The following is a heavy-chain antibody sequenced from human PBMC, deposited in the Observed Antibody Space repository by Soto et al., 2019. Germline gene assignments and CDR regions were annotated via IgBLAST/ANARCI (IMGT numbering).Heavy chain of an antibody. D-gene: IGHD2-21*01. V-gene: IGHV4-31*06. Sequence: PSETLSLTCTVSGDSISSATHYWNWIRQHPGKGLEWIGYVSSSGNSYYSPSLKSRVFMSVDTSKNLFSLKLSSVTAADTAIYYFVGRLTSTYNYTDSWRQATQVTVYS. CDR2: VSSSGNS. J-gene: IGHJ4*02. CDR1: GDSISSATHY. CDR3: VGRLTSTYNYTDS.